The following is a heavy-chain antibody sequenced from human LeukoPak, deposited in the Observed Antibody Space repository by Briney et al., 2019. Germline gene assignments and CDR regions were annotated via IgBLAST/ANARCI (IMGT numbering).Heavy chain of an antibody. J-gene: IGHJ5*02. V-gene: IGHV3-23*01. CDR1: GFTFSSYA. Sequence: GGSLRLSCAASGFTFSSYAMSWVRQAPGKGLEWVSAISGSGGSTYYADSVKGRFTISRDNSKNTLYLQMNSLRAEDTAVYYCARAGCSSTSCYREDNWFDPWGQGTLVTVSS. CDR2: ISGSGGST. CDR3: ARAGCSSTSCYREDNWFDP. D-gene: IGHD2-2*02.